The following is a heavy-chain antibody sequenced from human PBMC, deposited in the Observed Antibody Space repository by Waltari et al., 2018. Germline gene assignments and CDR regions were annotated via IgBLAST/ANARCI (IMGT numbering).Heavy chain of an antibody. J-gene: IGHJ3*02. CDR3: AREALRFLEAPTAFDI. D-gene: IGHD3-3*01. Sequence: QVQLVQSGAEVKKPGSSVKVSCKASGGTFSSYAISWVRQAPGQGLEWMGRIIPIFGTANYAQKFQGRVTITADKSTSTAYMELSSLRSEDTAVYYCAREALRFLEAPTAFDIWGQGTMVTVSS. V-gene: IGHV1-69*08. CDR2: IIPIFGTA. CDR1: GGTFSSYA.